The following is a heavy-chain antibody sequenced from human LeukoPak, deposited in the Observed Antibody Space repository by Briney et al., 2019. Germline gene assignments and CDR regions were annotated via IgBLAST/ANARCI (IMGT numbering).Heavy chain of an antibody. V-gene: IGHV3-74*01. CDR1: EFTFSNYW. D-gene: IGHD3-10*01. CDR3: AREVGSGNSDRYFDY. CDR2: INSDGSGT. J-gene: IGHJ4*02. Sequence: PGGSLRLSCAASEFTFSNYWIHWVRQAPGKGLVWVSRINSDGSGTNYADSVKGRFTISRDNSNNTLYLQMKSLRVEDTAVYYCAREVGSGNSDRYFDYWGQGTLVTVSS.